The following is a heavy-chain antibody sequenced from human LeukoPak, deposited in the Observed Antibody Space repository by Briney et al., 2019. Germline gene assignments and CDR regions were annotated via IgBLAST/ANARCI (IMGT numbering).Heavy chain of an antibody. CDR3: ATEVIIAVTGNDY. Sequence: GGSLRLSCAASGFTFSNVWMNWVRQAPGKGLEWVGRIRSKTHGETIDYAAPVRGRFTISRDDSKNTLYLQLNSLKAEDTAVYYCATEVIIAVTGNDYWGQGSLVTVSS. D-gene: IGHD6-19*01. CDR2: IRSKTHGETI. CDR1: GFTFSNVW. V-gene: IGHV3-15*07. J-gene: IGHJ4*02.